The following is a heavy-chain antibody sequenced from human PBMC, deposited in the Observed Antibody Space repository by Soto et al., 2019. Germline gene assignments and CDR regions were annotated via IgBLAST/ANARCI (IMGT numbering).Heavy chain of an antibody. D-gene: IGHD6-19*01. V-gene: IGHV5-10-1*01. CDR2: IDPSDSYT. Sequence: GESLKISCQGSGYNFTNYWISWVRQMPGKGLEWVGRIDPSDSYTNYSPSFQGHVTISTDKSISTAYLQWNGLKASDTAIYFCARRVGSGYYYGMDVWGQGTTVTVSS. CDR1: GYNFTNYW. J-gene: IGHJ6*02. CDR3: ARRVGSGYYYGMDV.